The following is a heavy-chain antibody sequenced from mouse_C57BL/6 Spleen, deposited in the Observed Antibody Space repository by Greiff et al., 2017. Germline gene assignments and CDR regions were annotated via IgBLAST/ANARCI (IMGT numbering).Heavy chain of an antibody. D-gene: IGHD6-1*01. CDR3: ARELPSYAMDY. J-gene: IGHJ4*01. V-gene: IGHV1-26*01. Sequence: VQLQQSGPELVKPGASVKISCKASGYTFTDYYMNWVKQSHGKSLEWIGDINPNNGGTSYNQKFKGKATLTVDKSSSTAYMELRSLTSEDAAVYYCARELPSYAMDYWGQGTSVTVSS. CDR1: GYTFTDYY. CDR2: INPNNGGT.